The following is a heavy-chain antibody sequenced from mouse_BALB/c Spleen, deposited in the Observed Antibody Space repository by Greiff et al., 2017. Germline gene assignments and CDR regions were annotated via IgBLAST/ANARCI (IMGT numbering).Heavy chain of an antibody. Sequence: EVQRVESGPGLVKPSQSLSLTCTVTGYSITSYYAWNWIRQFPGNKLEWMGYIRYSGSTSYNPSLKSRISITRDTSKNQFFLQLNSVTTEDTATYYCARIGDWYFDVWGAGTTVTVSS. CDR1: GYSITSYYA. J-gene: IGHJ1*01. V-gene: IGHV3-2*02. D-gene: IGHD2-14*01. CDR3: ARIGDWYFDV. CDR2: IRYSGST.